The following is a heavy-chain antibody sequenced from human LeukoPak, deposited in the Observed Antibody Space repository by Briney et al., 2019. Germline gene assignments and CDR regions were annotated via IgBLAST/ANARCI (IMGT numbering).Heavy chain of an antibody. J-gene: IGHJ4*02. CDR1: GYTFTSYD. D-gene: IGHD2-15*01. V-gene: IGHV1-8*01. Sequence: GASVKVSCKASGYTFTSYDINWVRQATGQGLEWMGWMNPNSGNTGYAQKFQGRVTMTRNTSISTAYMELSSLRSEDTAVYYCARALRYCSGGSCYPTTFDYWGQGTLVTVSS. CDR3: ARALRYCSGGSCYPTTFDY. CDR2: MNPNSGNT.